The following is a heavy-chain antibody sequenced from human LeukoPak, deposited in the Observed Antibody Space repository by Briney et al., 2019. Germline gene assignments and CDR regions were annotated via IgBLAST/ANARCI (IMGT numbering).Heavy chain of an antibody. CDR1: GFTFSTYA. D-gene: IGHD2-2*01. J-gene: IGHJ4*02. Sequence: PGGSLRLSCAASGFTFSTYAMSWVRQAPGKGLEWVSAISGSGGSTYYADSVKGRFTISRDNSKNTLYLQMNSLRAEDTAVYYCAKDVGQEYQFDYWGQGTLVTVSS. CDR3: AKDVGQEYQFDY. V-gene: IGHV3-23*01. CDR2: ISGSGGST.